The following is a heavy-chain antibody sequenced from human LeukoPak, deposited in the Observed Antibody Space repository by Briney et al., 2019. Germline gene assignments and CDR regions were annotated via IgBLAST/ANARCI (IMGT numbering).Heavy chain of an antibody. CDR3: ARVLERPFSMVRGPYYYYYYMDV. V-gene: IGHV3-7*03. CDR1: GFTFSSYW. J-gene: IGHJ6*03. CDR2: IKQDGSEK. D-gene: IGHD3-10*01. Sequence: PGGSLRLSCAASGFTFSSYWMSWVRQAPGKGLEWVANIKQDGSEKYYVDSVKGRFTISRDNAKNSLYLQMNSLRAEDTALYYCARVLERPFSMVRGPYYYYYYMDVWGKGTTVTVSS.